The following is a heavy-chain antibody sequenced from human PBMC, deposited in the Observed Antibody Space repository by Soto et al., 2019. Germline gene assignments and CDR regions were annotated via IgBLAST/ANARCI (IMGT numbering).Heavy chain of an antibody. CDR1: GFTFSSYA. D-gene: IGHD6-19*01. CDR2: ISGSGGST. J-gene: IGHJ4*01. V-gene: IGHV3-23*01. Sequence: EVQLLESGGGLVQPGGSLRLSCAASGFTFSSYAMSWVRQAPGKGLEWVSTISGSGGSTYYADAVKGRFTISRDNSKNTLYLQMNSLRAEDTAVYYCAKGSSGWYERFDYWGQGTLVTVSS. CDR3: AKGSSGWYERFDY.